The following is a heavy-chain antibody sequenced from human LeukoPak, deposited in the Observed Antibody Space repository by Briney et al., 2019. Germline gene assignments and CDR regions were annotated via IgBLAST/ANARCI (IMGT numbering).Heavy chain of an antibody. CDR2: ISSSGSTI. D-gene: IGHD5-24*01. CDR1: GFTFTSDD. Sequence: PGGSLRPSCAPSGFTFTSDDINWVRQAPGKGLEWVSYISSSGSTIYYADSVKGRFTISRDNAKNSLYLQMNSLRAEDTAVYYCAREMATGFAYWGQGTLVTVSS. CDR3: AREMATGFAY. V-gene: IGHV3-48*03. J-gene: IGHJ4*02.